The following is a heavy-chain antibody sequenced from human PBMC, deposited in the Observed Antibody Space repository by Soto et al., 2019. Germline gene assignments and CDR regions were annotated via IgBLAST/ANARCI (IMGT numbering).Heavy chain of an antibody. CDR3: ARHLLLPPLYWFDP. Sequence: QLQLQESGPGLVKPSETLSLTCTVSGGSISSSSYYWGWIRQPPGKGLEWIGSIYYSGSTYYNPSLKRLVTVSEDTSKNQFSLKLCSLTAADTVVYYCARHLLLPPLYWFDPWGQGTLVTVSS. CDR1: GGSISSSSYY. D-gene: IGHD3-22*01. J-gene: IGHJ5*02. V-gene: IGHV4-39*01. CDR2: IYYSGST.